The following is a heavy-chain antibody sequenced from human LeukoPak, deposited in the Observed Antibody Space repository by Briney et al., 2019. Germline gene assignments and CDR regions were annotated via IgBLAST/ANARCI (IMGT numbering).Heavy chain of an antibody. CDR3: ARFAVPGIGGGEYYYYRDV. D-gene: IGHD2-21*01. CDR1: GYTFTSYD. CDR2: MNPNSGNT. Sequence: ASVKVSCKASGYTFTSYDINWVRQATGQGLEWMGWMNPNSGNTGYAQKFQGRVTMTRKTSISTAYMELSSLRSEDTAVYYCARFAVPGIGGGEYYYYRDVWGKGTTVTISS. J-gene: IGHJ6*03. V-gene: IGHV1-8*01.